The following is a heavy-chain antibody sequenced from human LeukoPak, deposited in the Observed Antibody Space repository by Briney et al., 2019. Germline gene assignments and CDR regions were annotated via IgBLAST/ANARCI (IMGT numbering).Heavy chain of an antibody. CDR3: ASGYSMHLFDH. V-gene: IGHV4-34*01. CDR1: GGSFSGYY. J-gene: IGHJ5*02. CDR2: INHSGST. D-gene: IGHD6-13*01. Sequence: PETLSLTCAVYGGSFSGYYWSWIRQPPGKGLEWIGEINHSGSTNYNPSLKSRVTISVDTSKNQFSLKLSSVTAADTAVYYCASGYSMHLFDHWGQGTLVTVSS.